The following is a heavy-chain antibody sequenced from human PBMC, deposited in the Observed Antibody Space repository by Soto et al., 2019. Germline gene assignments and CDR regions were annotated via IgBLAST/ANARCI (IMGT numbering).Heavy chain of an antibody. Sequence: EVQLVESGGGLIQPGGSLRLSCAASGFTVSSNYMSWVRQAQGKGLEWASVIYSDGTTYYADSVKGRFTISRDNSKNMLYLQMNSLRAEDTAVYYCARDRSGSSGYYGMDVWGQGTTVTASS. CDR1: GFTVSSNY. D-gene: IGHD3-10*01. CDR2: IYSDGTT. CDR3: ARDRSGSSGYYGMDV. V-gene: IGHV3-53*01. J-gene: IGHJ6*02.